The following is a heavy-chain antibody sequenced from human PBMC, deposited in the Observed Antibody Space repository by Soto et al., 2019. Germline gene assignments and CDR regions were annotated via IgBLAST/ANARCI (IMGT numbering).Heavy chain of an antibody. CDR3: TTLRLDP. D-gene: IGHD3-9*01. CDR1: GYTFTALY. V-gene: IGHV1-2*02. CDR2: VNPNTGLT. J-gene: IGHJ5*02. Sequence: ASVKVSCKASGYTFTALYMNWVRQAPGQGLEWMGWVNPNTGLTKYAQKFQGRVSMTRDTSINTAYMELSGLTSDDTAVYYCTTLRLDPWGQGTLVTVSS.